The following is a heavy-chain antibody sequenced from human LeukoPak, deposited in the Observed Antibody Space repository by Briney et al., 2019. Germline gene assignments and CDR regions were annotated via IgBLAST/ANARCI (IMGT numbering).Heavy chain of an antibody. D-gene: IGHD4-17*01. CDR2: IWYDGSNK. CDR1: GFTFSSYG. CDR3: ARDPPRDYASYYFDY. V-gene: IGHV3-33*01. Sequence: GGSLRLSCAASGFTFSSYGMHWVRQAPGKGLEWVAVIWYDGSNKYYADSVKGRFTIPRDNSKNTLYLQMNSLRAEDTAVYYCARDPPRDYASYYFDYWGQGTLVTVSS. J-gene: IGHJ4*02.